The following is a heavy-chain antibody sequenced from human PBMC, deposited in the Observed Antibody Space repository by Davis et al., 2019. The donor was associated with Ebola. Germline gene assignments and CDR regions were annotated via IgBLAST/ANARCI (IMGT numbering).Heavy chain of an antibody. J-gene: IGHJ5*02. Sequence: GESLKISCAASGFTFSSYAMSWVRQAPGKGLEWVSIISSDGSNRFYADSVKGRFTISRDNSKNTLYLQMNGLRHEDTAMYYCARDPWIRGFVVESEDWFDRWGQGTLVTVSS. CDR3: ARDPWIRGFVVESEDWFDR. CDR2: ISSDGSNR. D-gene: IGHD3-10*01. V-gene: IGHV3-30*06. CDR1: GFTFSSYA.